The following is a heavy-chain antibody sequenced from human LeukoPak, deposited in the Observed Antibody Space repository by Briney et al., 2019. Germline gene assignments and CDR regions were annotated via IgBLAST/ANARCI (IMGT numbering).Heavy chain of an antibody. V-gene: IGHV4-59*01. CDR3: ASGGGGSYYDGPECFQH. J-gene: IGHJ1*01. CDR1: GVSISSYY. Sequence: SETLSLTCTVSGVSISSYYWSWVRQPPGKGLEWVGYIYYSGSTNYNPSLKSRVTISVDTSKNQFSLKLSSVTAADTAVYYCASGGGGSYYDGPECFQHWGQGTLVTVSS. CDR2: IYYSGST. D-gene: IGHD1-26*01.